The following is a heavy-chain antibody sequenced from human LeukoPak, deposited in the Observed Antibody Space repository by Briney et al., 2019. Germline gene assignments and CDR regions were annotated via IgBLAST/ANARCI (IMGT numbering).Heavy chain of an antibody. CDR2: ISGSGETT. V-gene: IGHV3-23*01. J-gene: IGHJ4*02. D-gene: IGHD6-19*01. Sequence: GGSLRLSCAASGFTFRNYAMSWVRQTPGKGLEWVSGISGSGETTCYADSVKGRFTISRDNSKNTLFLQMNSLRGEDTAVYYCAKETHSIGRSFDSWGQGTLVTVSS. CDR1: GFTFRNYA. CDR3: AKETHSIGRSFDS.